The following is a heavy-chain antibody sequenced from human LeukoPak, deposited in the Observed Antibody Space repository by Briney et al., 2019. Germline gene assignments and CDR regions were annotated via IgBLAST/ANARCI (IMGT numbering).Heavy chain of an antibody. V-gene: IGHV1-69*06. CDR2: IIPIFGTA. CDR1: GGTFSSYA. J-gene: IGHJ4*02. CDR3: ASGSKRYSYGL. Sequence: ASVRVSCKASGGTFSSYAISWVRQAPGQGLEWMGGIIPIFGTANYAQKFQGRVTITADKSTSTAYMELSSLRSEDTAVYYCASGSKRYSYGLWGQGTLVTVSS. D-gene: IGHD5-18*01.